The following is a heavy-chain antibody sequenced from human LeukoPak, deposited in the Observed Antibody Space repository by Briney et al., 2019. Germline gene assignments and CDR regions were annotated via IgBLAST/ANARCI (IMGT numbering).Heavy chain of an antibody. CDR3: ARDSSRGGGYCSGGSCYDMCWFDP. Sequence: GGSLRLSCAGSGFTFSDFWMTWVRQTPGKGLEWVANIKEDGTEKNLVDSVKGRFTISRENAKNSLYLQMNSPRAGDTAVYYCARDSSRGGGYCSGGSCYDMCWFDPWGQGTLVTVSS. D-gene: IGHD2-15*01. CDR1: GFTFSDFW. V-gene: IGHV3-7*01. J-gene: IGHJ5*02. CDR2: IKEDGTEK.